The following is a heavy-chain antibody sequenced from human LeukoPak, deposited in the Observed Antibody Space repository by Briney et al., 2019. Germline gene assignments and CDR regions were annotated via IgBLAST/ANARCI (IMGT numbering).Heavy chain of an antibody. Sequence: GASVKVSCKASGYSFSRYYMHWVRQAPGQGLEWMGWINPNSGDTNYAQKFQGRVTMTRDTSINTAFMELSRLGSDDTAVYYCARDRHWHQGNFDYWGQGTLVTVSS. CDR1: GYSFSRYY. V-gene: IGHV1-2*02. CDR2: INPNSGDT. CDR3: ARDRHWHQGNFDY. J-gene: IGHJ4*02. D-gene: IGHD1-1*01.